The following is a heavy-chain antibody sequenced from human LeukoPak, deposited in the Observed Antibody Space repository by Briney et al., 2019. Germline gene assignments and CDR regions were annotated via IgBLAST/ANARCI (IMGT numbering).Heavy chain of an antibody. J-gene: IGHJ4*02. V-gene: IGHV3-11*01. CDR3: ARAVVVIGATPNY. D-gene: IGHD2-15*01. CDR1: GFSFTDYY. Sequence: KPGGSLRLSCAASGFSFTDYYMTRIRQAPGMGLEWVSYISSSGITIYYGDSVKGRFTISRDNTKNSLYLQMTSLRAEDTAIYYCARAVVVIGATPNYWGQGTLVTVSS. CDR2: ISSSGITI.